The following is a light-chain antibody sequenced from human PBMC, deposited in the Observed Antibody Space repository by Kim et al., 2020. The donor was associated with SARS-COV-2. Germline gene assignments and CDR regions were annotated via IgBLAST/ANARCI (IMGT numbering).Light chain of an antibody. CDR1: QRISSNY. Sequence: LSPGERATLSCRANQRISSNYLAWYQHKPGQSPRLLIHDASNRATGIPDRFSGSGSGTDFTLTISSLEPEDFAVYYCHQYIRSPYSFGQGTKLEI. V-gene: IGKV3-20*01. CDR3: HQYIRSPYS. J-gene: IGKJ2*03. CDR2: DAS.